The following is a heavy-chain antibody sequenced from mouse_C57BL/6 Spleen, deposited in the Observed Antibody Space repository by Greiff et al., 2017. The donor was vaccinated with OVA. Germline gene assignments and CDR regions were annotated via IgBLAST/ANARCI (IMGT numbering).Heavy chain of an antibody. CDR3: ARVGITTVVATSSDY. Sequence: QVQLQQPGAELVKPGASVKLSCKASGYTFTSYWMQWVKQRHGQGLEWIGEIDPSDSYTNYNQKFKGKATLTVDTSSSTAYMQLSSLTSEDSAVYYCARVGITTVVATSSDYWGQGTTLTVSS. CDR1: GYTFTSYW. D-gene: IGHD1-1*01. CDR2: IDPSDSYT. J-gene: IGHJ2*01. V-gene: IGHV1-50*01.